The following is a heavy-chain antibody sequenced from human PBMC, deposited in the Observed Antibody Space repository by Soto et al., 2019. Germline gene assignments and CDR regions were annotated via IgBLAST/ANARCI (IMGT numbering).Heavy chain of an antibody. D-gene: IGHD6-25*01. CDR1: DFTFTNYF. CDR2: ISPYDGST. V-gene: IGHV1-46*01. CDR3: ARGDGRGCSAYYYYYRMDV. Sequence: QVQLVQSGADVKKPGASVKVSCKASDFTFTNYFFHWVRQAPRQGLEWMGIISPYDGSTNYVQSLQFRVIMSSDTSTSSVYMELISLRSEDTAFYYCARGDGRGCSAYYYYYRMDVWGHGTTVIVSS. J-gene: IGHJ6*02.